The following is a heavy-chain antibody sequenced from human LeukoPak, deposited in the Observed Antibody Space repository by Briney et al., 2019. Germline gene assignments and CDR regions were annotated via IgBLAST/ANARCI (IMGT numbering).Heavy chain of an antibody. V-gene: IGHV4-59*08. D-gene: IGHD3-22*01. Sequence: SETLSLTCTVSGGSISSYFWSWIRQPPGKGLGWIAYIYYSGSTNYNPSLKSRVTTSVDTSKNHFALKLSSVTAADTAVYYCARHPPDRSGGGFDIWGQGTMVTVSS. CDR3: ARHPPDRSGGGFDI. CDR2: IYYSGST. J-gene: IGHJ3*02. CDR1: GGSISSYF.